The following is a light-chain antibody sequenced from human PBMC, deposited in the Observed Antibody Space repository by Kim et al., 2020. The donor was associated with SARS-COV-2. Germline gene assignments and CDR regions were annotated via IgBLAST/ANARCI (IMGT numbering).Light chain of an antibody. CDR2: AAS. V-gene: IGKV1-39*01. CDR1: QNINSY. J-gene: IGKJ4*01. Sequence: DIKMTQSPSSLAASVGDRVTITCRASQNINSYLNWYQQKPGKAPKLLIYAASTLQSGVPSRFSGSGSGTDFTLTINSLQTEDFATYYCQQSHTAPLLTFGGGTKVDIK. CDR3: QQSHTAPLLT.